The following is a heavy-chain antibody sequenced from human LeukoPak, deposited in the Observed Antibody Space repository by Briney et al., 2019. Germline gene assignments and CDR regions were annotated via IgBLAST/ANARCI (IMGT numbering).Heavy chain of an antibody. V-gene: IGHV4-34*01. D-gene: IGHD3-3*01. CDR3: ARRNRITVFGVVDSYYFDY. CDR2: VNHSGST. CDR1: GGSFSGYY. J-gene: IGHJ4*02. Sequence: SETLSLTCAVYGGSFSGYYWGWIRQPPGRGLEWIGEVNHSGSTNYNPSLKSRVTISADTSKNQFSLKLSSVTAADTAVYYCARRNRITVFGVVDSYYFDYWGQGTLVTVSS.